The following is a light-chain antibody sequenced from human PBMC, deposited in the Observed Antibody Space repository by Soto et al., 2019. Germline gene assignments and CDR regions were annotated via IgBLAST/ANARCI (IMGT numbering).Light chain of an antibody. Sequence: ASVGDRVTITCRASQSISSYLNWYQQKPGKAPKLLIYAASSLQSGVPSRFSGSGSGTDFTLTISSLQPEDFATYYCQQSYSTPGTFGQGSKVDIK. J-gene: IGKJ1*01. V-gene: IGKV1-39*01. CDR3: QQSYSTPGT. CDR1: QSISSY. CDR2: AAS.